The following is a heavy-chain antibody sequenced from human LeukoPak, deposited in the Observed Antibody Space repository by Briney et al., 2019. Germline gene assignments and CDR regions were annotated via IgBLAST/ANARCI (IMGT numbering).Heavy chain of an antibody. CDR2: INQDGSEK. CDR1: GFTFSSYA. D-gene: IGHD6-19*01. J-gene: IGHJ4*02. Sequence: GGSLRLSCAASGFTFSSYAMSWVRQAPGKGLEWVTNINQDGSEKNYVDSVKGRFTISRDNAKNSLYLQMNSLRAEDTAVYYCARDQVAVPGGDYWGQGTLVTVSS. CDR3: ARDQVAVPGGDY. V-gene: IGHV3-7*04.